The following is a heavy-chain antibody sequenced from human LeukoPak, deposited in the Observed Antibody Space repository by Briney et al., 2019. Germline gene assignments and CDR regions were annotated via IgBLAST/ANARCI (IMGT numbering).Heavy chain of an antibody. J-gene: IGHJ3*02. CDR2: IYHSGST. Sequence: SETLSLTCTVSGGSISSYYWGWIRQPPGKGLEWIGSIYHSGSTYYNPSLKSRVTISVDTSKNQFPLKLSSVTAADTAVYYCARVLRYFDWLFFDAFDIWGQGTMVTVSS. D-gene: IGHD3-9*01. CDR1: GGSISSYY. V-gene: IGHV4-38-2*02. CDR3: ARVLRYFDWLFFDAFDI.